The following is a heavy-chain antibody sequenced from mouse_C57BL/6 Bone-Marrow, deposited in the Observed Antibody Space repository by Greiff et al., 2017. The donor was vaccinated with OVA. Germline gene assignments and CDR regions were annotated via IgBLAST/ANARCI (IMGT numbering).Heavy chain of an antibody. V-gene: IGHV14-4*01. CDR3: TIGVVDAMDY. Sequence: VQLQQSGAELVRPGASVKLSCTASGFNIKDDYMHWVKQRPEQGLEWIGWIDPENGDTEYASKFQGKATITADTSSNTAYLQLSSLTSEDTAVYYCTIGVVDAMDYWGQGTSVTVSS. D-gene: IGHD1-1*01. CDR1: GFNIKDDY. J-gene: IGHJ4*01. CDR2: IDPENGDT.